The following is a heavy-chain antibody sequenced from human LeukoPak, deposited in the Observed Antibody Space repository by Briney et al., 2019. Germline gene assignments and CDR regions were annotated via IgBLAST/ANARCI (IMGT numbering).Heavy chain of an antibody. J-gene: IGHJ6*03. CDR1: GGSISSSSYY. Sequence: SETLSLTCTVSGGSISSSSYYWGWIRQPPGKGLEWIGSIYYSGSIYYNPSLKSRVTISVDTSKNQFSLKLSSVTAADTAVYYCAREGTGYYYMDVWDKGTTVTVSS. CDR3: AREGTGYYYMDV. CDR2: IYYSGSI. V-gene: IGHV4-39*02. D-gene: IGHD6-13*01.